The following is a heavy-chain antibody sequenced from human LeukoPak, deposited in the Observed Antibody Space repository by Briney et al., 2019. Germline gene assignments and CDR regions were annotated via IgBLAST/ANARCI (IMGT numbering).Heavy chain of an antibody. Sequence: SETLSLTCSVSRGSIISTSHYWGWIRQPPGKGLEWIGSIYYSGDTYFNPSLKSRVTISVDTSKNQFSLRLTSVTAADTAVYYCARTVGIAVAEDAFALWGRGTMVTVSS. CDR1: RGSIISTSHY. CDR2: IYYSGDT. D-gene: IGHD6-19*01. CDR3: ARTVGIAVAEDAFAL. J-gene: IGHJ3*01. V-gene: IGHV4-39*01.